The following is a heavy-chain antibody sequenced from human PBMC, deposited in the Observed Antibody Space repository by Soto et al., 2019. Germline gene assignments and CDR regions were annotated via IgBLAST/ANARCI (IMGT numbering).Heavy chain of an antibody. V-gene: IGHV5-10-1*01. Sequence: LGESLKISCKGSGYSFTSYWISWVRQMPGKGLEWMGRIDPSDSYTNYSPSFQGHVTISADKSISTAYLQWSSLKASDTAIYYCARPTLGYCSSTSCYEGGGMDVWGQGTTVTVSS. CDR3: ARPTLGYCSSTSCYEGGGMDV. J-gene: IGHJ6*02. CDR2: IDPSDSYT. CDR1: GYSFTSYW. D-gene: IGHD2-2*01.